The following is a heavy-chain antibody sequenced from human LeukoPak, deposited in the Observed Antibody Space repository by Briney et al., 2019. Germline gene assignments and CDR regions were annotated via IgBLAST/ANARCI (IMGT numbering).Heavy chain of an antibody. V-gene: IGHV4-4*07. CDR3: ARDRGEYSSSSAYSSYMGV. Sequence: SETLSLTCTVSGGSISSYYWSWIRQPAGKGLEWIGRFYTSGSTNYNPSLKSRVTMSVDTSKNQFSLKLTSVTAADTAVYYCARDRGEYSSSSAYSSYMGVWGKGTTVTVSS. J-gene: IGHJ6*03. D-gene: IGHD6-6*01. CDR2: FYTSGST. CDR1: GGSISSYY.